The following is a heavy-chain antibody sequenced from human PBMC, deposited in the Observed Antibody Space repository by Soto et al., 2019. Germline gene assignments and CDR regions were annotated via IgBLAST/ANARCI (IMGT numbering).Heavy chain of an antibody. J-gene: IGHJ6*02. V-gene: IGHV5-51*01. Sequence: GESLKISCKGSGYSFPSYWIGWVRQMPGKGLEWMGIIYPGDSDTRYSPSFQGQVIISADKSISTAYLQWSSLKASDTAMYYCAGGGVRGVITRTRDYYGMDVWGQGTTVTVSS. D-gene: IGHD3-10*01. CDR3: AGGGVRGVITRTRDYYGMDV. CDR1: GYSFPSYW. CDR2: IYPGDSDT.